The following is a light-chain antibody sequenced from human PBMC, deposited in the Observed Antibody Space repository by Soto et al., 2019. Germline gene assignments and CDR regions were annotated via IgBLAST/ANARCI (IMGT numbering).Light chain of an antibody. CDR3: CSYAGSTTWV. Sequence: QSALTQPASVSGSPGQSITISCTGTSSDVGGQKLVSWNQQHPGKAPKVLLYEGSERPSGVSDRFSGSKSGNSASLTISGLQAEDEADYYCCSYAGSTTWVFGGGTKLTVL. CDR1: SSDVGGQKL. J-gene: IGLJ3*02. V-gene: IGLV2-23*01. CDR2: EGS.